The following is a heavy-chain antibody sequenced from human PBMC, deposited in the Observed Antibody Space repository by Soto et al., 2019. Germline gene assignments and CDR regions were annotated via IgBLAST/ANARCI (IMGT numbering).Heavy chain of an antibody. CDR3: ARTPGCTHGVCSAGFDY. Sequence: KPGGSLRLSCAASGFTFSDYYMSWIRQAPGKGLEWVSYISSSSSYTNYADSVKGRFTISRDNAKNSLYLQMNSLRAEDTAVYYCARTPGCTHGVCSAGFDYWGQGTLVTVSS. CDR2: ISSSSSYT. D-gene: IGHD2-8*01. J-gene: IGHJ4*02. CDR1: GFTFSDYY. V-gene: IGHV3-11*06.